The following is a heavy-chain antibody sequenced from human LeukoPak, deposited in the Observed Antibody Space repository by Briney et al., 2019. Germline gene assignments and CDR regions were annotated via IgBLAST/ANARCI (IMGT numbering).Heavy chain of an antibody. CDR2: ISYHGTDD. Sequence: PGGSLRLSCAASGFIYRDYRMHWVRQAPGKGLEWVSFISYHGTDDYYADSVKARFTISRDNSKNMVYLQLTSLTVEDTALYYCTRTGTRSWGFSDSWGQGALITVSS. CDR1: GFIYRDYR. V-gene: IGHV3-30*03. CDR3: TRTGTRSWGFSDS. D-gene: IGHD6-13*01. J-gene: IGHJ4*02.